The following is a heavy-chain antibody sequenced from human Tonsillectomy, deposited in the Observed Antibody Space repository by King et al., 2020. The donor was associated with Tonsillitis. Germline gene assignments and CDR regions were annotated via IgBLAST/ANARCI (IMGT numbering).Heavy chain of an antibody. CDR3: VKFGGNENDAFDI. D-gene: IGHD4-23*01. V-gene: IGHV3-64D*06. CDR2: LSSNGGST. J-gene: IGHJ3*02. Sequence: QLVQSGGGLVQPGGSLRLSCSASGFTFSSYAMHWARQAPGKGLEYDSALSSNGGSTYYSYSVKSRFTISRDNSKNTQYLQMSSLRAEDTAVYYCVKFGGNENDAFDIWGQGPMVTVSS. CDR1: GFTFSSYA.